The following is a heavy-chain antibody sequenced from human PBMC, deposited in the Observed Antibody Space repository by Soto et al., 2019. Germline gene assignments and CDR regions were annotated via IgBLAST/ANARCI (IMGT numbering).Heavy chain of an antibody. CDR2: VSHDGRNT. V-gene: IGHV3-30*18. CDR3: GKGGRQWLVTSDFNY. CDR1: GFTFSDYA. J-gene: IGHJ4*02. Sequence: VQLVESGGGVVQPGRSLRLSCAASGFTFSDYAMHWVRQAPGKGLEWVAVVSHDGRNTHYADSVKGRFTISRDSSKNTVSLELASLRAEDTAVYYCGKGGRQWLVTSDFNYWGQGALVTVSS. D-gene: IGHD6-19*01.